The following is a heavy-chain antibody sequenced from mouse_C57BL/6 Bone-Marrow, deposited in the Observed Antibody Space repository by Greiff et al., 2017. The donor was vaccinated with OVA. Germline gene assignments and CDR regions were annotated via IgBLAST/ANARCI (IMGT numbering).Heavy chain of an antibody. D-gene: IGHD1-1*01. V-gene: IGHV1-42*01. CDR1: GYSFTGYY. CDR3: ARGVTTVVADY. CDR2: INPSTGGT. Sequence: EVQLVESGPELVKPGASVKISCKASGYSFTGYYMNWVKQSPEKSLEWIGEINPSTGGTTYNQKFKAKATLTVDKSSSTAYMQLKSLTSEDSAVYYCARGVTTVVADYWGQGTTLTVSS. J-gene: IGHJ2*01.